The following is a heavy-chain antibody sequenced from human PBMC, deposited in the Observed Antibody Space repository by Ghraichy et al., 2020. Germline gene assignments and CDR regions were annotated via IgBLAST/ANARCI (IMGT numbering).Heavy chain of an antibody. V-gene: IGHV3-30*18. CDR1: GFTFSSYG. CDR3: AKDLKSGYSSSIHYYGMDV. CDR2: ISYDGSNK. Sequence: GGSLRLSCAASGFTFSSYGMHWVRQAPGKGLEWVAVISYDGSNKYYADSVKGRFTISRDNSKNTLYLQMNSLRAEDTAVYYCAKDLKSGYSSSIHYYGMDVWGQGTTVTVSS. D-gene: IGHD3-22*01. J-gene: IGHJ6*02.